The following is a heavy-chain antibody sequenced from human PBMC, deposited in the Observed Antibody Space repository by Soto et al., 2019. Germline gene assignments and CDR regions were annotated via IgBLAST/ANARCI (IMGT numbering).Heavy chain of an antibody. D-gene: IGHD6-13*01. J-gene: IGHJ6*02. CDR3: ARDTIAATPADYYGMDV. CDR2: IYYSGST. CDR1: GGSISSYY. V-gene: IGHV4-59*01. Sequence: SETLSLTCTVSGGSISSYYWSWIRQPPGKGLELIGYIYYSGSTKFNPSLKSRVTISVDTSKNQFSLKLSSVTAADTAVYYCARDTIAATPADYYGMDVWGQGTTVTVSS.